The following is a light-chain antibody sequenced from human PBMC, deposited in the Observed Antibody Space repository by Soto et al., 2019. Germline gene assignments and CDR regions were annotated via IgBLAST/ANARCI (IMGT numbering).Light chain of an antibody. CDR3: QQSYSTPWT. CDR1: QSISSY. Sequence: DIQMTQSPSSLSASVGDRVTITCRAGQSISSYLNWYQQKPGKAPKLLIYAASSLQSGVPSRFSGSGSGTDFTLIISSLQPEDFATYYCQQSYSTPWTFGQGTKVEIK. CDR2: AAS. V-gene: IGKV1-39*01. J-gene: IGKJ1*01.